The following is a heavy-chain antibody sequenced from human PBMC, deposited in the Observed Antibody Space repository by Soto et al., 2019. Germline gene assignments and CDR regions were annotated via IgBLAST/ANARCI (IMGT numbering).Heavy chain of an antibody. D-gene: IGHD6-13*01. CDR1: GFTFSSYT. CDR3: ARFTHSSTGYTSRSYFDY. J-gene: IGHJ4*02. V-gene: IGHV3-21*01. Sequence: EVQVVESGGGLVTPGGSLRLSCAASGFTFSSYTMNWVRQAPGKGLEWVSSISSSSTYIYYAVSVKGRFTISRDNAKNSLYLQMNSLRAEDTAVYFCARFTHSSTGYTSRSYFDYWGQGTLVIVSS. CDR2: ISSSSTYI.